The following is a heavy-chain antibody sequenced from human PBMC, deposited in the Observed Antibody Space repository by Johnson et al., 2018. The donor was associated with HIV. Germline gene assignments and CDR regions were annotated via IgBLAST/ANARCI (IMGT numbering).Heavy chain of an antibody. CDR3: ARDHYGRINDAFDI. CDR1: GFTFSNYG. V-gene: IGHV3-33*01. CDR2: IWYDGSNK. Sequence: QVQLVESGGGVVQPGRSLRLSCAASGFTFSNYGMHWVRQAPGKGLEWVAVIWYDGSNKYYADSVKGRFTISRDNAKNSLYLQMNSLRAEDTAVYYCARDHYGRINDAFDIWGQGTMVTVSS. J-gene: IGHJ3*02. D-gene: IGHD3-10*01.